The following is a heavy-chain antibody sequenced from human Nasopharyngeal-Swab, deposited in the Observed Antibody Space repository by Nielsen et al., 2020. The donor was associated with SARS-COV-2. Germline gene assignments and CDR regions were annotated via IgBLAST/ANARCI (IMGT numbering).Heavy chain of an antibody. V-gene: IGHV1-18*01. D-gene: IGHD2-15*01. J-gene: IGHJ6*02. CDR2: ISAYNGNT. Sequence: WVRQAPGQGLEWMGWISAYNGNTNYAQKLQGRVTMTTDTSTSTAYMELRSLRSDDTAVYYCARDSCSGGSCSPLGYYGMDVWGQGTTVTVSS. CDR3: ARDSCSGGSCSPLGYYGMDV.